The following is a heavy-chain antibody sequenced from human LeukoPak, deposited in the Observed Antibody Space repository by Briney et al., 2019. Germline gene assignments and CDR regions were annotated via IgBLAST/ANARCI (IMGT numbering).Heavy chain of an antibody. Sequence: GGSLTLSCAASGFTVSSNYMSWVRQAPGKGLEWVSIIYSGGNTYYADSVKGRFTISRDNSKNTLYFQMNSLRAEDTAVYYCARAGGYSYGEYYFDYWGQGTLVTVSS. D-gene: IGHD5-12*01. J-gene: IGHJ4*02. CDR3: ARAGGYSYGEYYFDY. CDR1: GFTVSSNY. V-gene: IGHV3-66*01. CDR2: IYSGGNT.